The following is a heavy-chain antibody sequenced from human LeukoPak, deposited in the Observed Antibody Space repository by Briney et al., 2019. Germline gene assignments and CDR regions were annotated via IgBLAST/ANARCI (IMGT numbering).Heavy chain of an antibody. J-gene: IGHJ4*02. Sequence: GESLKISCKGFPNYCIGWVRQMPGKGLEWMGIIYPADSDTRYSPSFQVQVTISADKSISTAYLQWSSLKASDTAMYYCATTSDTSEKPDYWGQGTLVTVSS. V-gene: IGHV5-51*01. CDR3: ATTSDTSEKPDY. CDR1: PNYC. CDR2: IYPADSDT. D-gene: IGHD3-22*01.